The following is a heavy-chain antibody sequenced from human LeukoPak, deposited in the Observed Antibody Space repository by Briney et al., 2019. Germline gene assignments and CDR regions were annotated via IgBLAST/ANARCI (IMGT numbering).Heavy chain of an antibody. CDR3: AVAPGDC. J-gene: IGHJ4*02. CDR2: INPNSDYT. CDR1: GYTFTDYY. Sequence: ASVKVSCKASGYTFTDYYIHWVRQAPGQGLEWMGWINPNSDYTFYAQKSQGRVTLTRDTSISTVYMELTTLTSDDTALYYGAVAPGDCWGQGGMVSV. D-gene: IGHD2-21*01. V-gene: IGHV1-2*02.